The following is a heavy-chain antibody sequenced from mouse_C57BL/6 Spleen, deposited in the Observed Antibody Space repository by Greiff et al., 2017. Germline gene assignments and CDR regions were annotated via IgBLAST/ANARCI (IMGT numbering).Heavy chain of an antibody. D-gene: IGHD2-1*01. V-gene: IGHV1-69*01. CDR1: GYTFTSYW. CDR2: IDPSDSYT. Sequence: VQLQQPGAELVMPGASVKLSCKASGYTFTSYWMHWVKQRPGQGLEWIGEIDPSDSYTNYNQKFKGKSTLTVDKSSSTAYMQLSSLTSEDSAVYYCARSDGNYLYYYAMDYWGQGTSVTVSS. CDR3: ARSDGNYLYYYAMDY. J-gene: IGHJ4*01.